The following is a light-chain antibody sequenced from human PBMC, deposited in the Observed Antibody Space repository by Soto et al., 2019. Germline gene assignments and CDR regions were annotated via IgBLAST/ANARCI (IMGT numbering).Light chain of an antibody. J-gene: IGLJ2*01. Sequence: QSAPTQPPSASGSPGQSVTISCTGTSSDVGGYNYVSWYQQHPGKAPKLMIYEVSNRPSGVPDRFSGSKSGNTASLTVSGLQSEDEADYYCSSYAGSNNLVFGGGTKLTVL. CDR1: SSDVGGYNY. CDR2: EVS. V-gene: IGLV2-8*01. CDR3: SSYAGSNNLV.